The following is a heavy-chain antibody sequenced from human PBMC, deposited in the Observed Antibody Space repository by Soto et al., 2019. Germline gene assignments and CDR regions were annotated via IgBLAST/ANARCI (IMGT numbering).Heavy chain of an antibody. D-gene: IGHD6-13*01. CDR1: GTSFGTYY. V-gene: IGHV3-53*01. CDR2: IYSGGTT. J-gene: IGHJ4*02. CDR3: ARVAKQQLEGGYYFDY. Sequence: ETLSLTCAVSGTSFGTYYWSWVRQAPGKGLEWVSVIYSGGTTNYADSVKGRFTISRDNSKNTLYLQMNSVRAEDTAVYYCARVAKQQLEGGYYFDYWGQGTLVTVSS.